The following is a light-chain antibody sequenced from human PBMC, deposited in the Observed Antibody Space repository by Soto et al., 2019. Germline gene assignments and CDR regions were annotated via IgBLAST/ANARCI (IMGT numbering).Light chain of an antibody. J-gene: IGKJ4*01. Sequence: EIVMTQSPATLSVSPGERATLSCRASQSVSSNLAWYQQKPGQAPRLLIYGVSTRATGIPVRFSGSGSGTEFTLTISRLKSEDFAVYYCQQYTQWPLTFGGGTEVEI. CDR2: GVS. CDR1: QSVSSN. CDR3: QQYTQWPLT. V-gene: IGKV3-15*01.